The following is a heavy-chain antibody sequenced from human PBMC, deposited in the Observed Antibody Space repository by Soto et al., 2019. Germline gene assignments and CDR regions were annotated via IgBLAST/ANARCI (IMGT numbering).Heavy chain of an antibody. CDR3: ARDRGSYGLDV. V-gene: IGHV4-31*03. Sequence: SETLSLTCTVSGDSISVGYYWSWIRQHPGKGLEWIGYVSPSGTTYYNPSLKSRVSISTDTSKNQFSLEVSSVTAADTAVYYCARDRGSYGLDVWGQGTTVTVSS. CDR2: VSPSGTT. CDR1: GDSISVGYY. J-gene: IGHJ6*02.